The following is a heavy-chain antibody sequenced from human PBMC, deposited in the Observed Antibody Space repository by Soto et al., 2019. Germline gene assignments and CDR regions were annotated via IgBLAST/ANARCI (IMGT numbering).Heavy chain of an antibody. CDR3: ARAAVGATAIDF. CDR1: AFTLTSYY. D-gene: IGHD1-26*01. V-gene: IGHV1-46*01. J-gene: IGHJ4*02. Sequence: ASVKVSCKASAFTLTSYYMHWVRQAPGQGLEWMAIINPRASSTNYAQKFQGRVAMTRDTSTSTVYMELSILRSEDTAVYYCARAAVGATAIDFWGQGTPVTVSS. CDR2: INPRASST.